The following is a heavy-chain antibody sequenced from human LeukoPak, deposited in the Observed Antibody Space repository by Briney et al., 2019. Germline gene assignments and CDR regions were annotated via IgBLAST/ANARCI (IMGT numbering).Heavy chain of an antibody. D-gene: IGHD4-17*01. V-gene: IGHV1-8*01. CDR2: MNPNSGNT. CDR3: ARGANYYGDYLDY. Sequence: ASVKVSCKASRYTFTSYDFNWVRQATGQGLEWMGWMNPNSGNTGYAQKFQGRVTMTRNTSISTAYMELSSLRSEDTAVYYCARGANYYGDYLDYWGQGTLVTVSS. CDR1: RYTFTSYD. J-gene: IGHJ4*02.